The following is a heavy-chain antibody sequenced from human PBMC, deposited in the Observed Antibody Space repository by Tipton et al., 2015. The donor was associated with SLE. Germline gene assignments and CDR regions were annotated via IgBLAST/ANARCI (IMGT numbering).Heavy chain of an antibody. CDR1: GGSISSGSYY. V-gene: IGHV4-61*01. J-gene: IGHJ3*02. Sequence: TLSLTCTVSGGSISSGSYYWSWIRQPPGKGLEWIGYIYYSGSTNYNPSLKSRVTISVDTSKNHFSRKLSSVTAADTAVYYCASQDGTFDIWGQGTMVTVSS. D-gene: IGHD1-26*01. CDR2: IYYSGST. CDR3: ASQDGTFDI.